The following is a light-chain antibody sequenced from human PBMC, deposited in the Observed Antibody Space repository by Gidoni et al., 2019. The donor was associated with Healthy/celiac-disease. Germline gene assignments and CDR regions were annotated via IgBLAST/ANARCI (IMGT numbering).Light chain of an antibody. J-gene: IGKJ4*01. V-gene: IGKV1-39*01. Sequence: IQMTQPPSSLSASVGDRVTLTCRASQSISSYLNWYQQQPGKAPKLLIYAASSLQSGVPSRFRGSGSGTVFTLTISSLQPADFATYYCQQSYSTPLTFGGGTRVEIK. CDR3: QQSYSTPLT. CDR1: QSISSY. CDR2: AAS.